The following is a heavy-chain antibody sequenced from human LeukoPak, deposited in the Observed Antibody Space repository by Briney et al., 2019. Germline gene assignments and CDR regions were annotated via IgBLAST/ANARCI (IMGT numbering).Heavy chain of an antibody. D-gene: IGHD6-19*01. CDR3: AREYSSGWYRAFDY. V-gene: IGHV4-59*01. CDR2: IYYSRST. CDR1: GGSISGYY. J-gene: IGHJ4*02. Sequence: SETLSLTCTVSGGSISGYYWSWIRQPPGKGLEWIGYIYYSRSTNYNPSLKSRATISVDTSKNQFSLKLTSVTAADTAVYYCAREYSSGWYRAFDYWGQGTLVTVSS.